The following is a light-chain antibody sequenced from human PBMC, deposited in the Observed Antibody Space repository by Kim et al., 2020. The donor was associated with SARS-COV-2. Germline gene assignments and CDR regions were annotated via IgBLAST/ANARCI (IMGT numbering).Light chain of an antibody. CDR2: SNN. Sequence: GQWGTSSCVGGTSNSGSHPVNWYQQLPGTAPKLLIFSNNQRPAGVPDRFSGSKCGTSASLAISGLQSEDEGDDFCAAWDDSLNGLVIGGGTQLTVL. J-gene: IGLJ2*01. V-gene: IGLV1-44*01. CDR3: AAWDDSLNGLV. CDR1: TSNSGSHP.